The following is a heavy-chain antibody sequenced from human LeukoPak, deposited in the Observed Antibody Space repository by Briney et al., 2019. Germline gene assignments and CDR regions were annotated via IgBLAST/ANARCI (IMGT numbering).Heavy chain of an antibody. D-gene: IGHD6-13*01. V-gene: IGHV3-21*01. J-gene: IGHJ4*02. CDR3: ARDGYSSSCFDY. CDR1: GCTFRSYC. CDR2: ISSSSSYI. Sequence: GSLRLSCAASGCTFRSYCMNWVRKAPGKGLEWVSSISSSSSYIYYADSVKGRFTISRDNAKNSLYLQMNSLRAEDTAVYYCARDGYSSSCFDYWGQGTLVTVSS.